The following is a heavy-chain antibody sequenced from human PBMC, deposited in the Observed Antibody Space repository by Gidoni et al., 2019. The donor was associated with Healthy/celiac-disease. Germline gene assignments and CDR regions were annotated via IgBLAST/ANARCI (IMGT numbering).Heavy chain of an antibody. D-gene: IGHD6-13*01. CDR2: TGGSGGST. CDR1: GFSISSYA. J-gene: IGHJ5*02. CDR3: AKEPIAAAYSNWFDP. Sequence: EVQLLESGGGLVQPGGSLRLSCAAHGFSISSYAMSWVRQAPGKGLEWVSATGGSGGSTYYADSVKGRFTISRDNSKNTLYLQMNSLRAEDTAVYYCAKEPIAAAYSNWFDPWGQGTLVTVSS. V-gene: IGHV3-23*01.